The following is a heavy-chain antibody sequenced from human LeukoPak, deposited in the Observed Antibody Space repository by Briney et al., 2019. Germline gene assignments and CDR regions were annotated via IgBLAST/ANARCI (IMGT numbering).Heavy chain of an antibody. V-gene: IGHV3-30*04. Sequence: GGSLRLSCAASGFTFSSYGMHWVRQAPGKGLEWVAVISYDGSNKYYADSVKGRFTISRDNSKNTLYLQMNSLRAEDTAVYYCARGRDVVVVPAADFDYWGQGILVTVSS. D-gene: IGHD2-2*01. CDR3: ARGRDVVVVPAADFDY. CDR1: GFTFSSYG. J-gene: IGHJ4*02. CDR2: ISYDGSNK.